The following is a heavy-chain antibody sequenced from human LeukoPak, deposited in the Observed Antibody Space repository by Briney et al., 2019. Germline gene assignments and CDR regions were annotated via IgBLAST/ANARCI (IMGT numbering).Heavy chain of an antibody. V-gene: IGHV3-7*01. CDR3: AREGCSGGSCYHNWFDP. Sequence: GGSLRLSCAASGFAFSSYWMSWVRQAPGKGLEWVANINQDGSEKYYVDSVKGRFTISRDNAKNSLYLQMNSLRAEDTAVYYCAREGCSGGSCYHNWFDPWGQGTLVTVSS. CDR2: INQDGSEK. J-gene: IGHJ5*02. D-gene: IGHD2-15*01. CDR1: GFAFSSYW.